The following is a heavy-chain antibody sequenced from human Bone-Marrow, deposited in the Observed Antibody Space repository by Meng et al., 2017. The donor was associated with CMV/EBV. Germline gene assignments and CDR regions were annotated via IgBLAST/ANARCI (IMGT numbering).Heavy chain of an antibody. D-gene: IGHD2-15*01. CDR2: IRSKANSYAT. Sequence: GGSLRLSCAASGFTFSNAWMSWVRQASGKGLEWVGRIRSKANSYATAYAASVKGRFTISRDDSKNTAYLQMNSLKTEDTAVYYCTRPSYCSGGSCYSASDAFDIWGQGTMVTVSS. CDR1: GFTFSNAW. J-gene: IGHJ3*02. CDR3: TRPSYCSGGSCYSASDAFDI. V-gene: IGHV3-73*01.